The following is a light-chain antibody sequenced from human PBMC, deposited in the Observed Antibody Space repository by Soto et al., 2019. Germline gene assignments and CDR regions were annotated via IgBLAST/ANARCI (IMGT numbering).Light chain of an antibody. Sequence: IQMTQSPSSLSASVGDRFTITCRASHGISNYLAWYQQKPGKVPKLLIYAASTLQSGVPSRFSGSGSGTDFTLTISSLQPEDLATYYWQKYNSAPSLTFCGGTKVEI. CDR2: AAS. CDR3: QKYNSAPSLT. V-gene: IGKV1-27*01. CDR1: HGISNY. J-gene: IGKJ4*01.